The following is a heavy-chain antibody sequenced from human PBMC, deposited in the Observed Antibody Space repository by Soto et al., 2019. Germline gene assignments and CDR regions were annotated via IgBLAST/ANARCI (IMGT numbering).Heavy chain of an antibody. Sequence: ASVKVSCKVSGYTLTELSMHWVRQAPGKGLEWMGGFDPEDGETIYAQKFQGRVTMTEDTSTDTADMELSSQRSEDIAVYYCARHLQWLTTYFFDYWGQGTLVTVSS. J-gene: IGHJ4*02. CDR2: FDPEDGET. D-gene: IGHD6-19*01. CDR1: GYTLTELS. CDR3: ARHLQWLTTYFFDY. V-gene: IGHV1-24*01.